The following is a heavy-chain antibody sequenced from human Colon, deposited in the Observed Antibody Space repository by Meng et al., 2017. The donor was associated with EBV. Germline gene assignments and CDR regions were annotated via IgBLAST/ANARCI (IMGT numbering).Heavy chain of an antibody. V-gene: IGHV4-39*01. CDR1: GGPISRTGTC. D-gene: IGHD4-23*01. J-gene: IGHJ4*02. Sequence: LRLVDPGLGLVKPSEALAPTCTVSGGPISRTGTCGGWIRQPPGKGLEWIGSQCHADDTYYNPSLMGRVTISVDTSKNQVSLKLTSVTAADTSIYYCARHTFSGNPGGIDSWGQGILVTVSS. CDR3: ARHTFSGNPGGIDS. CDR2: QCHADDT.